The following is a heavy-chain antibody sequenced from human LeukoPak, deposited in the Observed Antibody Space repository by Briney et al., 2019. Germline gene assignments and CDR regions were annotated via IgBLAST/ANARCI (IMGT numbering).Heavy chain of an antibody. D-gene: IGHD3-10*01. CDR1: GYTFTDYN. CDR2: ISPNSGST. Sequence: GASVKVSCKASGYTFTDYNIHWVRQAPGQGLEWMGWISPNSGSTNYAQKFQGRVTMTRDTSITTAYMELSRLRSDDTAMYYCTVWFGELTHWGQGTLVTVSS. CDR3: TVWFGELTH. J-gene: IGHJ4*02. V-gene: IGHV1-2*02.